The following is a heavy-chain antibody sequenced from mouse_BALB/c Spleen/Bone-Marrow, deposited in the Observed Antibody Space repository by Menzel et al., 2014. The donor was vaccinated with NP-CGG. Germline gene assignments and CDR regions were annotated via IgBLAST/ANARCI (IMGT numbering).Heavy chain of an antibody. CDR1: GFSLTSYG. CDR3: SRKEFDY. Sequence: QVQLQQSGPGLVQPSQSLSITCTASGFSLTSYGVHWVRQSPGKGLEWLGVIWSGGSTDYNEAFISRLSIRKDNSKSQVFFKMYSLQANDTAIYYCSRKEFDYWGLGTTLTVSS. J-gene: IGHJ2*01. V-gene: IGHV2-2*02. CDR2: IWSGGST.